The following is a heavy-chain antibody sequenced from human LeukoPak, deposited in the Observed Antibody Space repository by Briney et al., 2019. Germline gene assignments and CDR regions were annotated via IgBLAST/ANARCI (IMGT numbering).Heavy chain of an antibody. J-gene: IGHJ4*02. D-gene: IGHD1-26*01. CDR3: AKGTSGSYFRSFDY. CDR2: INWNSGTI. V-gene: IGHV3-9*01. Sequence: GWSLRLSCAASGFTFDDYAMHWVRQAPGKGLGRVSGINWNSGTIDYADSVKGRFTISRDNAKNSLYLQMNSLGSEDTALYYCAKGTSGSYFRSFDYWGQGTLVTVSS. CDR1: GFTFDDYA.